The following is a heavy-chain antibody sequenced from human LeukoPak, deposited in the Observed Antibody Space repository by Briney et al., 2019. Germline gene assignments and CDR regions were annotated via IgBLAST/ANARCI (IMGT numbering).Heavy chain of an antibody. CDR3: AKGELREEYQLLGR. J-gene: IGHJ4*02. V-gene: IGHV1-69*04. CDR2: IIPILGIA. CDR1: GFTFSSYD. D-gene: IGHD2-2*01. Sequence: GASVKVSCKASGFTFSSYDIHWLRQATGQGLEWMGRIIPILGIANYAQKFQGRVTITADKSTSAAYMELSSLRSEDTAVYYCAKGELREEYQLLGRWGQGTLVTVSS.